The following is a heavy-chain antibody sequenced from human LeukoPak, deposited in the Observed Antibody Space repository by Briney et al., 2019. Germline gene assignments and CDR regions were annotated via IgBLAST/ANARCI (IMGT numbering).Heavy chain of an antibody. D-gene: IGHD3-9*01. J-gene: IGHJ4*02. Sequence: SETLSLTCTVSGGSISSGSYYWSWIRQPAGTGLEWIGRIYTSGSTNYNPSLKSRVTISVDTSKNQFSLKLSSVTAAATAVYYCARRTILTGSDYWGQGTLVTVSS. CDR1: GGSISSGSYY. CDR2: IYTSGST. V-gene: IGHV4-61*02. CDR3: ARRTILTGSDY.